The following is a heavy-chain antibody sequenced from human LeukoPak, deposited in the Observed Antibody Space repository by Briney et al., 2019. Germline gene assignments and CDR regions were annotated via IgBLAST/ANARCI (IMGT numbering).Heavy chain of an antibody. J-gene: IGHJ4*02. CDR1: GYTFDDYA. V-gene: IGHV3-9*03. CDR2: ISWNSGSI. D-gene: IGHD5-18*01. CDR3: AKAKRGYSYGFDY. Sequence: GGSLRLSCAASGYTFDDYAMHWVRQAPGKGLEWVSGISWNSGSIGYADSVKGRFTISRDNAKNSLYLQMNSLRAEDMALYYCAKAKRGYSYGFDYWGQGTLVTASS.